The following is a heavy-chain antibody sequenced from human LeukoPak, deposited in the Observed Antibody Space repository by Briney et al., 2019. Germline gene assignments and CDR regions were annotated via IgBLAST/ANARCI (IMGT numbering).Heavy chain of an antibody. CDR1: GFTFSSYW. CDR3: AKEYRSGFDY. CDR2: IKQDGSEK. J-gene: IGHJ4*02. Sequence: GGSLRLSCAASGFTFSSYWMSWVRQAPGKGLEWVANIKQDGSEKYYVDSVKGRFTISRDNAENSLYLQMNSLRLEDTAVYYCAKEYRSGFDYWGQGTLVTVSS. D-gene: IGHD3-16*02. V-gene: IGHV3-7*01.